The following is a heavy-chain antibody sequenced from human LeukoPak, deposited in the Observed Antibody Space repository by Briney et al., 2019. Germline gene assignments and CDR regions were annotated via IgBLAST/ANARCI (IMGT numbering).Heavy chain of an antibody. V-gene: IGHV3-21*01. J-gene: IGHJ4*02. Sequence: GGSLRLSCAASGFTFSSYSMNWVRQAPGKGLEWVSSNSSSSSYIYYADSVKGRLTISRDNAKNSLYLQMNSLRAEDTAVYYCARDSADTVTVDYWGQGTLVTVSS. CDR1: GFTFSSYS. CDR2: NSSSSSYI. CDR3: ARDSADTVTVDY. D-gene: IGHD4-11*01.